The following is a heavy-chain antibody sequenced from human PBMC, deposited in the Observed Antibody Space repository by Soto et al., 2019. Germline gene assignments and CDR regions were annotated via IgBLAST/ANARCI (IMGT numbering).Heavy chain of an antibody. CDR1: GLTFSSYA. J-gene: IGHJ6*02. CDR3: AKGKVTAAVWTNGMDV. D-gene: IGHD6-13*01. Sequence: EVQLLESGGGLAQPGGSLRLSCAASGLTFSSYAMSWVRQGPGKGLESVSSISGSGDSTYYADSVKGRFTISRDNSKNTLWLQMNSLRAEDTAIYYCAKGKVTAAVWTNGMDVWGQGTTVTVSS. CDR2: ISGSGDST. V-gene: IGHV3-23*01.